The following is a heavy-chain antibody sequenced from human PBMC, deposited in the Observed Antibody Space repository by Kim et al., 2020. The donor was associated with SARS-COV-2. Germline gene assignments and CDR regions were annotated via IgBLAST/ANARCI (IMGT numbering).Heavy chain of an antibody. Sequence: SETLSLTCTVSGCSISSYYWSWIRQPPGKGLEWIGYIYYSGSTNYNPSLKSRVTISVDTSKNQFSLKLSSVTAADTAVYYCARLAARPGIDYWGQGTLAT. D-gene: IGHD6-6*01. V-gene: IGHV4-59*01. CDR1: GCSISSYY. J-gene: IGHJ4*02. CDR3: ARLAARPGIDY. CDR2: IYYSGST.